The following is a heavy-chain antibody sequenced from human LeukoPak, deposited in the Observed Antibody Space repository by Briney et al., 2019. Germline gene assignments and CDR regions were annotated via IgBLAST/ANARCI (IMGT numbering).Heavy chain of an antibody. V-gene: IGHV1-46*01. CDR1: GYTFTGYY. CDR2: INPSGGST. CDR3: ARGYCSGGSCYYSEYFQH. Sequence: ASVKVSCKASGYTFTGYYMHWVRQAPGQGLEWMGIINPSGGSTSYAQKFQGRVTMTRDTSTSTVYMELSSLRSEDTAVYYCARGYCSGGSCYYSEYFQHWGQGTLVTVSS. J-gene: IGHJ1*01. D-gene: IGHD2-15*01.